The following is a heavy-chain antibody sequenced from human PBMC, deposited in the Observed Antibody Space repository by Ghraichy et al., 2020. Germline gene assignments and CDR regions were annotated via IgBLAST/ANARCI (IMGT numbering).Heavy chain of an antibody. Sequence: SQTLSLTCTVSGGSISSYYWSWIRQPPGKGLEWIGYIYYSGSTNYNPSLKSRVTISVDTSKNQFSLKLSSVTAADTAVYYCARDQGYYGSGPYLDYWGQGTLVTVSS. D-gene: IGHD3-10*01. CDR2: IYYSGST. V-gene: IGHV4-59*01. J-gene: IGHJ4*02. CDR3: ARDQGYYGSGPYLDY. CDR1: GGSISSYY.